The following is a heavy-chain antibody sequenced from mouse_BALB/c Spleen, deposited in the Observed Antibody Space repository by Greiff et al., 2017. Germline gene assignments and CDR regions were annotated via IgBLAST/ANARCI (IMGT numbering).Heavy chain of an antibody. V-gene: IGHV5-17*02. CDR2: ISSGSSTI. D-gene: IGHD1-2*01. Sequence: EVKLMESGGGLVQPGGSRKLSCAASGFTFSSFGMHWVRQAPEKGLEWVAYISSGSSTIYYADTVKGRFTISRDNPKNTLFLQMTSLRSEDTAMYYWAREGYYGSFAYWGQGTLVTVSA. CDR1: GFTFSSFG. J-gene: IGHJ3*01. CDR3: AREGYYGSFAY.